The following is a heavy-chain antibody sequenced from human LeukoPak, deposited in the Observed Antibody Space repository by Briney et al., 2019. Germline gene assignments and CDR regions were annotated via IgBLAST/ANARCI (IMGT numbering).Heavy chain of an antibody. CDR3: AKKGHDNSGLFDY. J-gene: IGHJ4*02. D-gene: IGHD5-12*01. Sequence: PGGSLRLSCAASGFTFGSYAMSWVRQAPGKGLEWVAFIRNDGSNKYYVDSVKDRFTISRDNSKNTLYLQMDSLRAEDTAVYYCAKKGHDNSGLFDYWGQGTLVTVSS. V-gene: IGHV3-30*02. CDR1: GFTFGSYA. CDR2: IRNDGSNK.